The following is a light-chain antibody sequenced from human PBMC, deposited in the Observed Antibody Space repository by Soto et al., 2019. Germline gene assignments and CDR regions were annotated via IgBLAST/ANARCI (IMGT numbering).Light chain of an antibody. V-gene: IGLV1-47*01. Sequence: QSLLTQPPSASGTPGQRVTISCSGSSSNIGSNYVYWYRQLPGTAPNVLIYRNDERPSGVPDRFSGSKSGSSASLAISGLRSEDEADYYCSAWDDSLSGPVFGRGTKLTVL. CDR1: SSNIGSNY. CDR2: RND. CDR3: SAWDDSLSGPV. J-gene: IGLJ3*02.